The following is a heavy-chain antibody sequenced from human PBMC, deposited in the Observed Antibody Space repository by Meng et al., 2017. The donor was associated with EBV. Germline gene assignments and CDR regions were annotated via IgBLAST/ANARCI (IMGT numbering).Heavy chain of an antibody. CDR3: SRDLAGPFDD. CDR1: GFTFSRFW. V-gene: IGHV3-74*01. CDR2: TNEDGGIT. J-gene: IGHJ4*02. Sequence: VELVESGGGTVRPGGSLRLYCAVFGFTFSRFWMHWVRQVPGKGLVWVARTNEDGGITNYADSVKGRFIISRDNTRNTLYLQMNSLRDEDTAVYFCSRDLAGPFDDWGQGTLVTVSS.